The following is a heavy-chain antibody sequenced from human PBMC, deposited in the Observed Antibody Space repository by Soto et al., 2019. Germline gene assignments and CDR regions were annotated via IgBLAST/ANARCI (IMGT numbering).Heavy chain of an antibody. CDR2: INHSGST. CDR3: ARNRFLYGSGKRHWYFDL. D-gene: IGHD3-10*01. Sequence: QVQLQQWGAGLLKPSETLSLTCAVYGGSFSGYYWSWIRQPPGKGLEWIGEINHSGSTNYNPSLKSRVTISVATSKNQFSLTLSSVTAADTAVYYCARNRFLYGSGKRHWYFDLWGRGTLVTVSS. J-gene: IGHJ2*01. V-gene: IGHV4-34*01. CDR1: GGSFSGYY.